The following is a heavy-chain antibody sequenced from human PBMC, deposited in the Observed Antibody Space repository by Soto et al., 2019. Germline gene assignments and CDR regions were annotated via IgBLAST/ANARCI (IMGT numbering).Heavy chain of an antibody. V-gene: IGHV3-7*05. CDR1: GFTFSSYW. CDR3: ARDQAYYDSSGYYLGDAFDI. Sequence: EVQLVESGGGLVQPGGSLRLSCAASGFTFSSYWMSWVRQAPGKGLEWVANIKQDGSEKYYGDSVKGRFTISRDKAKNSLYLQMNSLRAEDTAVYYCARDQAYYDSSGYYLGDAFDIWGQGTMVTVSS. D-gene: IGHD3-22*01. CDR2: IKQDGSEK. J-gene: IGHJ3*02.